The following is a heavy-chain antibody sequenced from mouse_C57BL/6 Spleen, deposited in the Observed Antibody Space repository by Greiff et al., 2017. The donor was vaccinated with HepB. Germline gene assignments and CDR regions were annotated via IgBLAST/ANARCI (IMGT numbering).Heavy chain of an antibody. J-gene: IGHJ3*01. CDR2: IRSKSNNYAT. CDR3: GIQIGYDYDAAPWFAC. CDR1: GFSFNTYA. V-gene: IGHV10-1*01. D-gene: IGHD2-4*01. Sequence: EVQVVESGGGLVQPKGSLKLSCAASGFSFNTYAMNWVRQAPGKGLEWVARIRSKSNNYATYYADSVKDRFTISRDDSESMLYLQMNNLKTEDTAMYYCGIQIGYDYDAAPWFACLGQGTRVTVSA.